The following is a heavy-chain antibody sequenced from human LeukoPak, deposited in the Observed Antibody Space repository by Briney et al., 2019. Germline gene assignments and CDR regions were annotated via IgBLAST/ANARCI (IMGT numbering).Heavy chain of an antibody. CDR1: GYSFSNYW. CDR3: ARHRLPAASNWFDT. V-gene: IGHV5-51*01. CDR2: IYPSASDT. J-gene: IGHJ5*02. Sequence: KGGESLKISCQGSGYSFSNYWIGWVRQMPGKGLEWMGVIYPSASDTRYSPSFKGQVTISADKSISTAYLQWSSLKASDTAMYYCARHRLPAASNWFDTWGQGTLVTVSS. D-gene: IGHD2-2*01.